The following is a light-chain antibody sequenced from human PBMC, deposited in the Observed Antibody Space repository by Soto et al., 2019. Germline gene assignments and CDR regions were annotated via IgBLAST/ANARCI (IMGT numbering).Light chain of an antibody. CDR1: QSVSSN. CDR2: GAS. Sequence: EIVMTQSPATLSVSPGERATLSCRASQSVSSNLAWYQQKPGQAPRLLIYGASTRATDIPARFSGSGSGTEFTLTISSLQSEDFAVYYWQQYNAWPRTFGQGTKVEIK. CDR3: QQYNAWPRT. V-gene: IGKV3-15*01. J-gene: IGKJ1*01.